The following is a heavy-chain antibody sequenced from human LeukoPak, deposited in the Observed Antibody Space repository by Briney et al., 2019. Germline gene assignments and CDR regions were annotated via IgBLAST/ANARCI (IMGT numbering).Heavy chain of an antibody. J-gene: IGHJ4*02. CDR3: ARRSRDGWYFDY. CDR1: GFTFSSYG. CDR2: IRYDGSNK. V-gene: IGHV3-30*02. D-gene: IGHD5-24*01. Sequence: GGSLRLSCAASGFTFSSYGMHWVRQAPGKGLEWVAFIRYDGSNKYYADSVKGRFTISRDNSKNTLYLQMNSLRTEDTAVYYCARRSRDGWYFDYWGQGTLVTVSS.